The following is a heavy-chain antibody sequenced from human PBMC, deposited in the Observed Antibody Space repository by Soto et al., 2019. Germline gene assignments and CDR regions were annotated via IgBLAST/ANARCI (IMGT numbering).Heavy chain of an antibody. Sequence: VQLQESGPGLVKPSETLSLTCTASGTSISSYYWSWIRQPPGKGLEWIANIHYSGTTNYNPSLASRITLSVDTSKNQFSLKRTSVTAADRAMYFCARYKSDAIDYWGRGTLVTVPS. J-gene: IGHJ4*02. CDR3: ARYKSDAIDY. CDR1: GTSISSYY. V-gene: IGHV4-59*01. CDR2: IHYSGTT. D-gene: IGHD1-1*01.